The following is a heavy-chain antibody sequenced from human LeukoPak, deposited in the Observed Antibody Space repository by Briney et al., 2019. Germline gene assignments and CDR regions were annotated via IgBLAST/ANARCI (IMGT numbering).Heavy chain of an antibody. CDR3: ARIGSGWSSGGY. CDR2: ISYDGSNK. J-gene: IGHJ4*02. Sequence: PGRSLRLSCAASGFTFSSYAMHWVRQAPGKGLEWVAVISYDGSNKYYADSVKGRFTISRDNSKNTLYLQMNSLRAEDTAVYYCARIGSGWSSGGYWGQGTLVTVSS. V-gene: IGHV3-30-3*01. CDR1: GFTFSSYA. D-gene: IGHD6-19*01.